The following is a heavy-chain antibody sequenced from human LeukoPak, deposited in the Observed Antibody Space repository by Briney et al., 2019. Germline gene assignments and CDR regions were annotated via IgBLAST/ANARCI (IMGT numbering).Heavy chain of an antibody. Sequence: TGGSLRLSCAASGFTFSDTWMSWVRQAPGKGLEWVGRIKSKTDGGPTDYAAAVKGRFTISRDDSENTLYLQMDSLRAEDTAVYYCAKSREGVPTRCLDSWGQGTLVTVSS. CDR3: AKSREGVPTRCLDS. CDR1: GFTFSDTW. CDR2: IKSKTDGGPT. V-gene: IGHV3-15*01. J-gene: IGHJ4*02. D-gene: IGHD5-24*01.